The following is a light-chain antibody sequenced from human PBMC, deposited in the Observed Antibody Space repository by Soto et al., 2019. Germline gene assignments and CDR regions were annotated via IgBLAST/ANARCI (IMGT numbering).Light chain of an antibody. V-gene: IGKV3-15*01. CDR3: QQYKSWPPIT. Sequence: EIVLTQSPATLSLSPGDRATLSCRASQSVSSNLAWYQQKPGQAPRLLIYGASTRATGVPDRFSGTGSGTEFTLTISSLKSEDYAVYYCQQYKSWPPITFGQGTRLEIK. J-gene: IGKJ5*01. CDR1: QSVSSN. CDR2: GAS.